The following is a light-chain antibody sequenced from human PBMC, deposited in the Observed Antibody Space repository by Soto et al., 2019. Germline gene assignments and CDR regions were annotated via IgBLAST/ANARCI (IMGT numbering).Light chain of an antibody. CDR1: QSISGH. V-gene: IGKV1-39*01. CDR3: QQGFTTPWT. J-gene: IGKJ1*01. Sequence: DIQMSNSPSSLSASVEDRVTITCRASQSISGHLNWYQKKPGKAPKVLIYGASSLQTGVPSRFSGSGFGTDYTLTIGSLQPEDFATYYCQQGFTTPWTFGQVTKVDIK. CDR2: GAS.